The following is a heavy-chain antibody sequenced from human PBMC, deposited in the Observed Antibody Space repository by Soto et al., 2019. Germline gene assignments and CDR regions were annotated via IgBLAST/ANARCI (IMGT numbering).Heavy chain of an antibody. CDR2: IWYDGSNK. CDR1: GFTFSSYG. CDR3: AGHFTMVRGSHYYYYYGMDV. J-gene: IGHJ6*02. Sequence: GGSLRLSCAASGFTFSSYGMHWVRQAPGKGLEWVAVIWYDGSNKYYADSVKGRFTISRDNSKNTLYLQMNSLRAEDTAVYYCAGHFTMVRGSHYYYYYGMDVWGQGTTVTVSS. V-gene: IGHV3-33*01. D-gene: IGHD3-10*01.